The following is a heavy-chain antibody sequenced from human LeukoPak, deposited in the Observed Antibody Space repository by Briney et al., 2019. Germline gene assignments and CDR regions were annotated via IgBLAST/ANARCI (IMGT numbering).Heavy chain of an antibody. CDR2: IRYDGSNK. Sequence: GGSLRLSCAASGFTFSSYGMHWVRQAPGKGLEWVAFIRYDGSNKYYADSVKGRFTISRDNSKNTLYLQMNSLRAEDTAVYYCANEWPASGYDPYYCGYWGRGALVTVSS. D-gene: IGHD5-12*01. CDR1: GFTFSSYG. CDR3: ANEWPASGYDPYYCGY. J-gene: IGHJ4*02. V-gene: IGHV3-30*02.